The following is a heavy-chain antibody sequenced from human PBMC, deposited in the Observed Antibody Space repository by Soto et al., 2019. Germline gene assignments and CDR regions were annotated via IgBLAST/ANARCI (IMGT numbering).Heavy chain of an antibody. CDR1: GGSINNSDW. CDR2: IYHSGST. Sequence: QVQLQESGPGLVKPSGTLSVTCAVSGGSINNSDWWSWVRQPPGKGLEWIGEIYHSGSTTYNPSLKSRVTMSVGKSKNQFSLKLSSVTAADTAIYYCAKIKDYSVYPLRDYWDQGTLVTVSS. D-gene: IGHD4-17*01. J-gene: IGHJ4*02. V-gene: IGHV4-4*02. CDR3: AKIKDYSVYPLRDY.